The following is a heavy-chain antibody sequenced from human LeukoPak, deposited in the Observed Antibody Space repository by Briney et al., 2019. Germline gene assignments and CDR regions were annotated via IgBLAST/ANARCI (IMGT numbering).Heavy chain of an antibody. V-gene: IGHV1-2*02. D-gene: IGHD5-18*01. CDR2: INPDSGGT. CDR1: GGTFSSYA. J-gene: IGHJ3*02. Sequence: ASVKVSCKASGGTFSSYAISWVRQAPGQGLEWMGWINPDSGGTNYAQKFQGRVTMTRDTSISTAYMELSRLRSDDTAVYYCARGPGRSGYSYGDAFDIWGQGTMVTVSS. CDR3: ARGPGRSGYSYGDAFDI.